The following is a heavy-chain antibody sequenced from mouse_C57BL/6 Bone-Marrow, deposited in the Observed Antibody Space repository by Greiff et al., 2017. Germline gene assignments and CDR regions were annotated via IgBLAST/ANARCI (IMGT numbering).Heavy chain of an antibody. V-gene: IGHV3-3*01. Sequence: EVQGVESGPSLVRPSQTLSLTCTVTGFSINSDCYWIWIRQFPGNKLEYIGYTFYSGITYYNPSLEGRTYITRDTSKNQFSLKLSSVTTEDTATYYCARDLLFYYGNYPYFDYWGQGTTLTVSS. D-gene: IGHD2-1*01. CDR2: TFYSGIT. CDR1: GFSINSDCY. J-gene: IGHJ2*01. CDR3: ARDLLFYYGNYPYFDY.